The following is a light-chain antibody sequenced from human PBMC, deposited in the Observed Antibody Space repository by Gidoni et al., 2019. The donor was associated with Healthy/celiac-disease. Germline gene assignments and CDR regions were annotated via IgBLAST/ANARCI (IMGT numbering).Light chain of an antibody. CDR2: EVS. CDR3: SSYAGSNNLGV. V-gene: IGLV2-8*01. Sequence: QSALTQTPSASGSPGQSVTISCTGTSSDVGGYNYVSWYQQHPGKAPKLMLYEVSKRPSGVPDRFSGSKSGNTASLTVSGLQAEDEAYYYCSSYAGSNNLGVFGGGTKLTVL. CDR1: SSDVGGYNY. J-gene: IGLJ3*02.